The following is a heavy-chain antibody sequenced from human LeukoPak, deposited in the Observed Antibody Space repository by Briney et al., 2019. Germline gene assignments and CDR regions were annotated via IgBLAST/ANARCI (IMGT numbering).Heavy chain of an antibody. CDR1: GGSISSSSYY. D-gene: IGHD1-26*01. Sequence: SETLSLTCSVSGGSISSSSYYWGWIRQPPGKGLEWIGTISYSGSTFYNPSLKSRVTISVDTSKNQFSLELSSVTAADTAVYYCARLAWGVGPRRAFWDYWGQGTLVTVSS. J-gene: IGHJ4*02. CDR2: ISYSGST. CDR3: ARLAWGVGPRRAFWDY. V-gene: IGHV4-39*01.